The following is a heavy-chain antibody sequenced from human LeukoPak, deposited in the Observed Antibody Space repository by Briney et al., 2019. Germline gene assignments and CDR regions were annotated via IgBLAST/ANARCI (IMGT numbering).Heavy chain of an antibody. CDR1: GFSFTNYW. CDR2: VKEDGTTK. CDR3: VSQEVVPH. J-gene: IGHJ4*02. V-gene: IGHV3-7*01. Sequence: GGSLRLSCAASGFSFTNYWMSWVRQAPGKGLEWVANVKEDGTTKQYVDSVKGRFTISRDNAKNSLHLQMDSLRAEDTAVYYCVSQEVVPHWGQGTLVSVSS. D-gene: IGHD2-15*01.